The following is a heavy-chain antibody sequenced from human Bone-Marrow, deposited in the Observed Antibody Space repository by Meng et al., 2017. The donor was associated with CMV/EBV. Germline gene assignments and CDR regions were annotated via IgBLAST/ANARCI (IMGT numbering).Heavy chain of an antibody. V-gene: IGHV3-21*04. CDR2: ISSSSSYI. D-gene: IGHD2-8*01. Sequence: GESLKISCAASGFTFSSYEMNWVRQAPGKGLEWVSSISSSSSYIYYADSVKGRFTNSRDNAKNSLYLQMNSLRAEDTAVYYCARGGNAIGAFDIWGQGTMVTVSS. J-gene: IGHJ3*02. CDR3: ARGGNAIGAFDI. CDR1: GFTFSSYE.